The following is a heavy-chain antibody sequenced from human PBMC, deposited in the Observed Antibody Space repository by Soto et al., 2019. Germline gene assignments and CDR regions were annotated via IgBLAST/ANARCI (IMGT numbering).Heavy chain of an antibody. V-gene: IGHV3-30*03. J-gene: IGHJ3*02. CDR3: TRGRPLPSMNTGDEPLDI. Sequence: QVQLVESGGGVVQPGTSLTLSCAASGFTFSNYAMHWVRQAPGKGLEWVAAMSFDGTRYYADSVKGRSTISRDSARNTVFLQTSGLRGDDTALYYCTRGRPLPSMNTGDEPLDIWGQGTMVTVSS. D-gene: IGHD3-16*01. CDR1: GFTFSNYA. CDR2: MSFDGTR.